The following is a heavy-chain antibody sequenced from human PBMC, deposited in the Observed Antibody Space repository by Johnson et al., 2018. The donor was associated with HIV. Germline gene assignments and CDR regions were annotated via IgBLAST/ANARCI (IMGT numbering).Heavy chain of an antibody. J-gene: IGHJ3*02. CDR2: INSKTDGGTP. CDR1: GFTFSDYW. D-gene: IGHD3-22*01. V-gene: IGHV3-15*01. Sequence: VQLVESGGGLVKPGGSLRLSCAASGFTFSDYWMSWVRQAPGKGLEWVGRINSKTDGGTPDYAAPVKGRFTISRDNSKNTLYLQMNSLRAEDTAVYYCAAGDSSGYYRQTDAFDIWGQGTMVTVSS. CDR3: AAGDSSGYYRQTDAFDI.